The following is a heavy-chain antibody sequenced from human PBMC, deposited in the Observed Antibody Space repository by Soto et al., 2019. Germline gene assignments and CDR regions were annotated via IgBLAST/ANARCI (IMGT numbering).Heavy chain of an antibody. CDR2: INPHFGAP. CDR1: GGTFSRYG. CDR3: ARESHDIEVVPVNVLGPFNLFDT. D-gene: IGHD2-2*01. Sequence: QVQLVQSGAEVKTPGSSVKVSCKASGGTFSRYGISWVRQAPGQGLEWMGGINPHFGAPMYAQRFQGRVTITADKSTSAAYMELSSLTSEDTAVYYCARESHDIEVVPVNVLGPFNLFDTWGEGTQVTVSS. V-gene: IGHV1-69*06. J-gene: IGHJ5*02.